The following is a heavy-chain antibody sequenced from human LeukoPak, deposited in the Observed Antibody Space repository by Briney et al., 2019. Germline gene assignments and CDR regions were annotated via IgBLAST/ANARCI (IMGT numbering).Heavy chain of an antibody. V-gene: IGHV5-51*01. CDR3: ASSYCSSTSCYYLSHFDY. Sequence: GESLKISCKGSGYRFTSYWIGWVRQMPGKGLEWMGIIYPGDSDTRYSPSFQGQVTISADKSISTAYLQWSSLKASDTAMYYCASSYCSSTSCYYLSHFDYWGQGTLVTVSS. CDR2: IYPGDSDT. D-gene: IGHD2-2*01. J-gene: IGHJ4*02. CDR1: GYRFTSYW.